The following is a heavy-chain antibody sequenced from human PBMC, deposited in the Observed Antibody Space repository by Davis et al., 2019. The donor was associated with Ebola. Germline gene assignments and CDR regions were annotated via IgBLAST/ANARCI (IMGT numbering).Heavy chain of an antibody. D-gene: IGHD3-3*01. J-gene: IGHJ5*02. Sequence: PGGSLRLSCSASGFNSSIYNMNWVRQAPGKGLEWISFISSSGGAIYYADSVKGRFTISRDNAGNSLYLQMNSLRDEDTAIYYCASNQRGITIFGVVTRPYNWLDPWGQGTLVTVSS. CDR3: ASNQRGITIFGVVTRPYNWLDP. V-gene: IGHV3-48*02. CDR2: ISSSGGAI. CDR1: GFNSSIYN.